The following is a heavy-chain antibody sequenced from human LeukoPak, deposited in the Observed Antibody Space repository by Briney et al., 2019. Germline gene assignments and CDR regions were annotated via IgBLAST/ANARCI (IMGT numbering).Heavy chain of an antibody. CDR3: AEIAVAGEVIFDY. Sequence: SETLSLTCAVYGGSFSAYYWSWIRQPPGKGLERIGDINHSGSANYNPSLKSRVTISVDTSKNQFSLKLSSVTAADTAVYYCAEIAVAGEVIFDYWGQGTLVSVSS. CDR2: INHSGSA. J-gene: IGHJ4*02. D-gene: IGHD6-19*01. V-gene: IGHV4-34*01. CDR1: GGSFSAYY.